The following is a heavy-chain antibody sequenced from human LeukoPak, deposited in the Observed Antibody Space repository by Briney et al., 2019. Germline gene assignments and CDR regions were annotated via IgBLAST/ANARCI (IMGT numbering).Heavy chain of an antibody. V-gene: IGHV5-51*01. CDR2: IYPGDSDT. CDR3: ARTKSYRFLEWLLDLGDAFDI. J-gene: IGHJ3*02. D-gene: IGHD3-3*01. CDR1: GYSFTSYW. Sequence: GESLKISCKGSGYSFTSYWIGWVRQMPGKDLEWMGIIYPGDSDTRYSPSFQGQVTISADKSISTAYLQWSSLKASDTAMYYCARTKSYRFLEWLLDLGDAFDIWGQGTMVTVSS.